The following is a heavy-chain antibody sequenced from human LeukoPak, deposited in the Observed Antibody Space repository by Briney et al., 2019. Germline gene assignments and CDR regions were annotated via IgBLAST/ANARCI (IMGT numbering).Heavy chain of an antibody. J-gene: IGHJ4*02. CDR3: AKAGSWYGRAIDY. CDR2: ISYDGSNK. CDR1: GFTFSSYG. V-gene: IGHV3-30*18. D-gene: IGHD6-13*01. Sequence: GGSLRLPCAASGFTFSSYGMHWVRQAPGKGLEWVAVISYDGSNKYYADSVKGRFTISRDNSKNTLYLQMNSLRAEDTAVYYCAKAGSWYGRAIDYWGQGTLVTVSS.